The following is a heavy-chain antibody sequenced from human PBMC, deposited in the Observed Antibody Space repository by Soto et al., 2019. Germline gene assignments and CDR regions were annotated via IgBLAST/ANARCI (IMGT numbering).Heavy chain of an antibody. CDR2: ISDSGSS. V-gene: IGHV4-31*03. CDR3: ARTTFYDVFTAYYSLFDY. J-gene: IGHJ4*02. Sequence: QVQLQESGPGLVKPSQTLTLTCTVSGGSISRGRFYWSWIRQHPGKGLEWIGHISDSGSSYYNPSLESRFTISVDTSKNQFSLKLSAVTAADTAVYFCARTTFYDVFTAYYSLFDYWGQGTMVTVSS. D-gene: IGHD3-9*01. CDR1: GGSISRGRFY.